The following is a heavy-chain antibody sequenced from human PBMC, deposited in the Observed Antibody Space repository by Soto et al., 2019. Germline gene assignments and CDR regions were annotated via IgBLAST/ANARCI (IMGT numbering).Heavy chain of an antibody. V-gene: IGHV4-59*01. J-gene: IGHJ3*02. D-gene: IGHD5-18*01. CDR2: IYYSGST. CDR1: GGSINSYY. Sequence: TSETLSLTCTVSGGSINSYYLSWIRQPPGKGLEWIGYIYYSGSTNYNPSLKSRVTISVDTSKNQFSLKLSSVTAADTAVYYCARRYGKNAFDIWGQGTMVTVSS. CDR3: ARRYGKNAFDI.